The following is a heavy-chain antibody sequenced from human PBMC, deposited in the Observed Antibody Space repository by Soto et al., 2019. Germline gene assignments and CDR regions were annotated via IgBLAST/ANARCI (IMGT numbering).Heavy chain of an antibody. CDR2: ISAYNGNT. D-gene: IGHD6-13*01. Sequence: ASVKVSCKASGYTFTSYGISWVRQAPGQGLEWMGWISAYNGNTNYAQKLQGRVTMTTDTSTSTAYMELRSLRSDDTAMYYCAREVPGIAAAEAYYYYYGMDVWGQGTTVT. CDR1: GYTFTSYG. J-gene: IGHJ6*02. V-gene: IGHV1-18*01. CDR3: AREVPGIAAAEAYYYYYGMDV.